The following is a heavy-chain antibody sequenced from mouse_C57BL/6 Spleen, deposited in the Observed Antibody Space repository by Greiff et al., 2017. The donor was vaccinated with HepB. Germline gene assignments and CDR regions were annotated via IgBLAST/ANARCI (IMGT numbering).Heavy chain of an antibody. CDR1: GYTFTSYD. V-gene: IGHV1-85*01. CDR2: IYPRDGST. CDR3: ARRILYYGNYPYYAMDY. D-gene: IGHD2-1*01. J-gene: IGHJ4*01. Sequence: QVQLKESGPELVKPGASVKLSCKASGYTFTSYDINWVKQRPGQGLEWIGWIYPRDGSTKYNEKFKGKATLTVDTSSSTAYMELHSLTSEDSAVYFCARRILYYGNYPYYAMDYWGQGTSVTVSS.